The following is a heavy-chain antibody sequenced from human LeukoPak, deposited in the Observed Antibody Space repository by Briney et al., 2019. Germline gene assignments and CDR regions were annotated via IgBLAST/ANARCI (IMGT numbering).Heavy chain of an antibody. V-gene: IGHV3-15*01. Sequence: RGSLSLSCGASGFTFSIDELNWVRQAPGKGLEWVGRIKSQTDGGTTDYAAPVKGRFTISRDDSKTSLFMQMSSVKTEDTAVYYCTSDVGNRGFADNFYGMDVWGQGTSVTVSS. CDR2: IKSQTDGGTT. J-gene: IGHJ6*02. D-gene: IGHD1-14*01. CDR1: GFTFSIDE. CDR3: TSDVGNRGFADNFYGMDV.